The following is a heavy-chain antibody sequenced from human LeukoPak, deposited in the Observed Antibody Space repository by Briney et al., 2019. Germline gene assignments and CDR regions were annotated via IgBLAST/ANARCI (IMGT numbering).Heavy chain of an antibody. CDR2: IYSGGNA. CDR1: GFTVSTNH. D-gene: IGHD2-21*01. CDR3: ATSSDWPYYFHY. V-gene: IGHV3-53*01. Sequence: PGGSLRLSCSASGFTVSTNHMSWVRRAPGKGLEWVSLIYSGGNAYYADSVKGRFTSSRDNSKNTLFLEMNNLRAEDAAVYYCATSSDWPYYFHYWGQGTLVTVSS. J-gene: IGHJ4*02.